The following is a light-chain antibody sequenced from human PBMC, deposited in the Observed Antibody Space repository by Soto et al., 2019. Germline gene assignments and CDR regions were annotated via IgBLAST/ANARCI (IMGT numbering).Light chain of an antibody. V-gene: IGLV4-69*01. J-gene: IGLJ2*01. CDR2: LNNDGSH. Sequence: QAVVTQSPSASASLGASVNLTCTLSSGHSSYAIAWHQQQPEKGPRYLKKLNNDGSHNKGDGIPDRFSGPSPGAGRYLTISSRQSEDEADYYCQTWGSGIRVFGGGTMLTVL. CDR3: QTWGSGIRV. CDR1: SGHSSYA.